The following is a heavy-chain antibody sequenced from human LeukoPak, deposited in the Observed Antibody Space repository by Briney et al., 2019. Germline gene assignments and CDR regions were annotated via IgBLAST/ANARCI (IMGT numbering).Heavy chain of an antibody. CDR3: VTEIFAGSGMNERRFDY. Sequence: ASVKVSCKASGYSFSDYYIHWVKQAPGKVLEWVGRVDPQDGETIYAPKFQDRLTIIADTPTDTAYMEMSSLRLEDTALYFCVTEIFAGSGMNERRFDYWGQGTLVTVSS. CDR1: GYSFSDYY. J-gene: IGHJ4*02. V-gene: IGHV1-69-2*01. D-gene: IGHD3-10*01. CDR2: VDPQDGET.